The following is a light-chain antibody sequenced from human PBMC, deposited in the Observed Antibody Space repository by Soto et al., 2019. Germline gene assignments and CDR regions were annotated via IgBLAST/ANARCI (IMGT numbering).Light chain of an antibody. CDR3: QQYGGSPFT. CDR2: GAS. V-gene: IGKV3-20*01. CDR1: RHVYINA. Sequence: VVLTQSPATLSLSPGDRATLSCRASRHVYINALGWYQQKPGRTPTLLIYGASTRATDIPARFSATGSGTDFSLTISRVEPEDSAVYYCQQYGGSPFTFGPGTRLEI. J-gene: IGKJ3*01.